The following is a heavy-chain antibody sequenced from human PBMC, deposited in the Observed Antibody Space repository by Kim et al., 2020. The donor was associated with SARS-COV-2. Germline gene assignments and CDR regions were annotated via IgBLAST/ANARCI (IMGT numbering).Heavy chain of an antibody. CDR3: AREWDY. J-gene: IGHJ4*02. CDR1: GFTFSDHY. V-gene: IGHV3-72*01. CDR2: SRNKANSYTT. Sequence: GGSLRLSCAASGFTFSDHYMHWVRQAPGKGLEWIGRSRNKANSYTTDYAAPVKGRFTISRDDSKSSLFLQVSSLETEDTAVYYCAREWDYWGQGTLVTVSS.